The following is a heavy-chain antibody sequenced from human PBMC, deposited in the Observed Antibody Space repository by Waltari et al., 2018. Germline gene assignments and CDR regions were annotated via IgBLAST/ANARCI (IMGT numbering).Heavy chain of an antibody. Sequence: QVQLQESGPGLVKPSEILSPTCAVSGGPISSSYWWGWVRQPPGKGLEWIGEVYHSGPTNYNPSLKSRVTISVDKSKNQFSLKLSSVTAADTAVYFCVNHYETRGYGAFDIWGQGTMVTVSS. CDR3: VNHYETRGYGAFDI. D-gene: IGHD3-22*01. CDR2: VYHSGPT. CDR1: GGPISSSYW. J-gene: IGHJ3*02. V-gene: IGHV4-4*02.